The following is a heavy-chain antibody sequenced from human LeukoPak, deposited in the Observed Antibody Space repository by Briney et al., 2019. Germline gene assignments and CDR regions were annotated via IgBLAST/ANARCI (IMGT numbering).Heavy chain of an antibody. J-gene: IGHJ4*02. Sequence: SETLSLTCTASGGSISSSSYYWGWIRQPPGKGLEWIGYIYYSGSTNYNPSLKSRVTISVDTSKNQFSLKLSSVTAADTAVYYCARRTAMAPYYFDYWGQGTLVTVSS. V-gene: IGHV4-61*05. CDR3: ARRTAMAPYYFDY. CDR1: GGSISSSSYY. CDR2: IYYSGST. D-gene: IGHD5-18*01.